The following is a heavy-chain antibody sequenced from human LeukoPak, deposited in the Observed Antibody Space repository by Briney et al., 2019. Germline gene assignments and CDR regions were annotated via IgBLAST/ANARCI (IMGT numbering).Heavy chain of an antibody. V-gene: IGHV1-2*02. CDR2: INPNSGGT. CDR1: GYTFSGYY. J-gene: IGHJ4*02. Sequence: GASVKVSCKASGYTFSGYYMHWVRQAPGQGLEWMGWINPNSGGTNYAQKFQGRVTMTRDTSISTAYMELSRLRSDDTAVYYCARDGLYCSGDSCYPYYFDSRGQGTLVTVSS. CDR3: ARDGLYCSGDSCYPYYFDS. D-gene: IGHD2-15*01.